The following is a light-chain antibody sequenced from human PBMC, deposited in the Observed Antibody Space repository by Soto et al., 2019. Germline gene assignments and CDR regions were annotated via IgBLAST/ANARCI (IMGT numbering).Light chain of an antibody. CDR2: GTS. Sequence: EVVVTQSPGTLALAPGERATLSCRASQSVSSSYLAWYQQKPGQAPRLLMYGTSSRATGIPDRFSGSGSGTDFTLTISRLEPEDFAVYYCQQYGSSSWTLGQGTKADIK. V-gene: IGKV3-20*01. CDR1: QSVSSSY. CDR3: QQYGSSSWT. J-gene: IGKJ1*01.